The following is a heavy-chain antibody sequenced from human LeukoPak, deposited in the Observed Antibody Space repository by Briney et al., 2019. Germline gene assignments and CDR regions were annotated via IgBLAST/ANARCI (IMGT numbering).Heavy chain of an antibody. Sequence: PSETLSLTCTVSGDSINSLDLWSWVRQPPGKGLEWIGEMYLSGTTHSNPSVKSRVTTSIDKSKNQFFLNLSSVTAADTAVYYCAGLVGRYSSGLYYYYFDYWGRGTLVTVSS. D-gene: IGHD3-22*01. V-gene: IGHV4-4*02. CDR1: GDSINSLDL. J-gene: IGHJ4*02. CDR3: AGLVGRYSSGLYYYYFDY. CDR2: MYLSGTT.